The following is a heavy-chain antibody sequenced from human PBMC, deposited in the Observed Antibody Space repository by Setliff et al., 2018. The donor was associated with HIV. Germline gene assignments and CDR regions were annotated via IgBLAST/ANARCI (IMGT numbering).Heavy chain of an antibody. CDR2: IYYSGST. CDR3: ARGQPQGGGTYWSAFDI. Sequence: SETLSLTCSVSGDSISSSNYYWGWIRQPPGKGLEWIGSIYYSGSTYYNPSLKSRVTISLDTSKTQFSLKLNSVTAADTAVYYCARGQPQGGGTYWSAFDIWGQGTMVTVSS. D-gene: IGHD1-26*01. J-gene: IGHJ3*02. CDR1: GDSISSSNYY. V-gene: IGHV4-39*07.